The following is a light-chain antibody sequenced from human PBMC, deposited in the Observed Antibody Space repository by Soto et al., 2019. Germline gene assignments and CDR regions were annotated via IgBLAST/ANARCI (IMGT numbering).Light chain of an antibody. Sequence: EIVLTQSPGTLSLSPGERATLSCRASQSVSSSNYLAWHQQKPGQAPRLLIYGASSRATGIPDRFSGSGSGTDFTLTISRLEPEDFAVYYCQLYGNSPYTFGQGTKLEIK. V-gene: IGKV3-20*01. CDR2: GAS. CDR3: QLYGNSPYT. CDR1: QSVSSSNY. J-gene: IGKJ2*01.